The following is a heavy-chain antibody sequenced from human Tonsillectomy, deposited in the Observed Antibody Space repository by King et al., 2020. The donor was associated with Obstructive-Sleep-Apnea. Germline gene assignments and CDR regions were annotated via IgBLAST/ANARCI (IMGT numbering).Heavy chain of an antibody. J-gene: IGHJ6*02. D-gene: IGHD3-10*01. CDR1: GFTFSSYW. V-gene: IGHV3-7*03. CDR3: ARVRGLTVYYFYGMDV. CDR2: INQDGSEK. Sequence: EVQLVESGGGLVQPGGSLRLSCGASGFTFSSYWVNWVRQAPGKGLEWVANINQDGSEKNYVDSVKGRFSVSRDNAKNSLYLQMNSLRVEDTAVYYCARVRGLTVYYFYGMDVWGQGTTVTVSS.